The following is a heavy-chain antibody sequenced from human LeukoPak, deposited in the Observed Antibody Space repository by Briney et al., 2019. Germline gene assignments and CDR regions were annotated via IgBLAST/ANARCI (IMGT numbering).Heavy chain of an antibody. CDR1: GGSFSGYY. J-gene: IGHJ6*02. D-gene: IGHD3-3*01. Sequence: PSETLSPTCAVYGGSFSGYYWSWIRQPPGKGLGWIGDMNHSGSTNYNPSLKSRVTISVDTSKNQFSLKLSSVTAADTAVYYCARERVLRFLEWAFPKNYYYFGMDVWGQGTTVTVSS. V-gene: IGHV4-34*01. CDR3: ARERVLRFLEWAFPKNYYYFGMDV. CDR2: MNHSGST.